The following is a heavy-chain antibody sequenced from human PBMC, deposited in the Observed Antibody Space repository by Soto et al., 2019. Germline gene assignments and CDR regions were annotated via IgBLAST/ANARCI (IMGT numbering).Heavy chain of an antibody. V-gene: IGHV4-31*03. D-gene: IGHD6-19*01. CDR1: GGSISSGGYY. Sequence: SETLSLTCTVSGGSISSGGYYWSWIRQHPGKGLEWIGCIYYSGSTYYNPSLKSRVTISVDTSKNQFSLKLSSVTAADTAVYYCARVKPVACFTIDYWGQGTLVTVSS. CDR3: ARVKPVACFTIDY. J-gene: IGHJ4*02. CDR2: IYYSGST.